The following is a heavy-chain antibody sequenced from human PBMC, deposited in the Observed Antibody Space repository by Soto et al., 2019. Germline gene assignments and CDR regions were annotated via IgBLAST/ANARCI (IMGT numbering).Heavy chain of an antibody. CDR3: ARGGHSGYAR. CDR1: GGSFSGYY. Sequence: QVQLQQWGAGLLKPSETLSLTCAVYGGSFSGYYWSWIRQPPGKGLEWIGEINHSGSTNYNPSLKRRVTISVDTSKNQFSLTLSSVTAADTAAYYCARGGHSGYARWGQGTLVTVSS. CDR2: INHSGST. J-gene: IGHJ4*02. V-gene: IGHV4-34*01. D-gene: IGHD5-12*01.